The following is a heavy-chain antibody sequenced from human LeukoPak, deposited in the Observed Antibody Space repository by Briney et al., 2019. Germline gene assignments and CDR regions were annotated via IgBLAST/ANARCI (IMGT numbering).Heavy chain of an antibody. CDR3: ARVSPQFDP. Sequence: PSETLSLTCAVYGGSFSGYYWSWIRQPPGKGLEWIGEINHSGSTNYNPSLESRVTISVDTSKNQFSLKLSSVTAADTAVYYCARVSPQFDPWGQGTLVTVSS. CDR2: INHSGST. CDR1: GGSFSGYY. V-gene: IGHV4-34*01. J-gene: IGHJ5*02.